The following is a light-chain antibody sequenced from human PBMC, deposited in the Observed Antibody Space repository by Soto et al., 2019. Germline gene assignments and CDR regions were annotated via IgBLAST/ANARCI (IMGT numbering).Light chain of an antibody. CDR1: SSDVGGYNY. V-gene: IGLV2-14*01. CDR2: DVR. Sequence: QSVVTQPASVSGSPGQSITISCTGTSSDVGGYNYVSWYQQHPGNAPKLMIYDVRNRASGASNRFSGSKSGNTASLTISGLQAEDEADYYCTSYTSSSTLYVFGTGTRSPS. CDR3: TSYTSSSTLYV. J-gene: IGLJ1*01.